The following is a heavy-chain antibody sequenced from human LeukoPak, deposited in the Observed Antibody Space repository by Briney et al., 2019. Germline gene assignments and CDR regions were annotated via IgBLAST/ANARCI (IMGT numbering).Heavy chain of an antibody. CDR3: ARDNAFDI. CDR1: GGSFSGYY. Sequence: PSETLSLTCAVYGGSFSGYYWGWIRQPPGKGLEWIGEINHSGGTNYNPSLKSRVTISVDTSKNQFSLKLSSVTAADTAIYYCARDNAFDIWGQGTMVTVSS. V-gene: IGHV4-34*01. J-gene: IGHJ3*02. CDR2: INHSGGT.